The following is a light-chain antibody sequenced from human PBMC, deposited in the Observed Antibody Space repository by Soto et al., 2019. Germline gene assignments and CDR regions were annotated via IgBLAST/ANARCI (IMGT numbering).Light chain of an antibody. CDR2: DVS. J-gene: IGKJ4*01. V-gene: IGKV3-11*01. CDR3: QQRSNWPLT. Sequence: EIVLTQSPATLSLSPGERATLSCRASPTARRYLAWYQQKPGQAPRLLIYDVSNRATGVPARFSGSGSETDFSLTISSLEPEDFAVYYCQQRSNWPLTFGGGTRVEIK. CDR1: PTARRY.